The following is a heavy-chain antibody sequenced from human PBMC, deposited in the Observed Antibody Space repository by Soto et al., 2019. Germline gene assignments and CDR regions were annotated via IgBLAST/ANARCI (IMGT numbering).Heavy chain of an antibody. V-gene: IGHV4-59*01. CDR1: GGSISSYY. CDR3: ARRSGYYFDY. Sequence: SETLSLTYTVSGGSISSYYWSWIRQPPGKGLEWIGYIYYSGSTNYNPSLKSRVTISVDTSKNQFSLKLSSVTAADTAVYSCARRSGYYFDYWGQGTLVTVSS. J-gene: IGHJ4*02. D-gene: IGHD3-3*01. CDR2: IYYSGST.